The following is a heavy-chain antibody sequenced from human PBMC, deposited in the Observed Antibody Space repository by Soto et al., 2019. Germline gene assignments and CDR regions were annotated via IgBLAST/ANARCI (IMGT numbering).Heavy chain of an antibody. CDR1: GYTFTSYG. Sequence: QVQLVQSGPEVKKPGASMKVSCKTSGYTFTSYGITWVRQAPGQGLEWMGWINVYNGNTDYAQKLQGRVTMTTDTSTSTVYMEMRSLKSDDTAVYYCARGDGLRFFDLWGRGTLVTVSS. CDR3: ARGDGLRFFDL. V-gene: IGHV1-18*01. D-gene: IGHD2-8*01. CDR2: INVYNGNT. J-gene: IGHJ2*01.